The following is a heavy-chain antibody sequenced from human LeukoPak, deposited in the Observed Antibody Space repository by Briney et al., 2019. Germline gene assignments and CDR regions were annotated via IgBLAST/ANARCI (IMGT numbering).Heavy chain of an antibody. CDR1: GGSFSGYY. Sequence: SETLSPTCAVYGGSFSGYYWSWIRQPPGKGLEWIGEINHSGSTNYNPSLKSRVTISVDTSKNQFSLKLSSVTAADTAVYYCARGRYYYDSSGDWYFDLWGRGTLVTVSS. D-gene: IGHD3-22*01. CDR3: ARGRYYYDSSGDWYFDL. CDR2: INHSGST. V-gene: IGHV4-34*01. J-gene: IGHJ2*01.